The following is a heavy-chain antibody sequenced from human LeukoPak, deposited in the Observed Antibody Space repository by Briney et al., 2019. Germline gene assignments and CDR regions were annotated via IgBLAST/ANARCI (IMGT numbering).Heavy chain of an antibody. Sequence: SQTLSLTCTGSGGSISSYYWSWIRQPPGKGLEWIGYIYYSGSTNYNPTIKSRVTISVDTSKNQFSLKLSSVTAADTAVYYCARGSIAAAGTDWYYYYGMDVWGQGTTVTVSS. CDR2: IYYSGST. CDR1: GGSISSYY. J-gene: IGHJ6*02. V-gene: IGHV4-59*12. CDR3: ARGSIAAAGTDWYYYYGMDV. D-gene: IGHD6-13*01.